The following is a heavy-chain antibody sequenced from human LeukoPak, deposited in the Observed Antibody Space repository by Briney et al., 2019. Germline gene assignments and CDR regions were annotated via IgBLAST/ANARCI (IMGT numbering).Heavy chain of an antibody. CDR2: ISSSSYT. J-gene: IGHJ4*02. CDR1: GSTFSDYY. D-gene: IGHD3-10*01. V-gene: IGHV3-11*06. CDR3: AREFSHYYGSGSYRYYFDY. Sequence: GGSLRLSCAASGSTFSDYYMSWIRQAPGKGLEWVSYISSSSYTNYADSVKGRFTISRDNAKNSLYLQMNSLRAEDTAVYYCAREFSHYYGSGSYRYYFDYWGQGTLVTVSS.